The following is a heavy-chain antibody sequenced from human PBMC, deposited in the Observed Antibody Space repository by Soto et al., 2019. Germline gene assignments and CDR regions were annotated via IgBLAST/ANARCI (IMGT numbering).Heavy chain of an antibody. V-gene: IGHV3-33*01. CDR3: ARESAMDAFDI. D-gene: IGHD2-2*01. Sequence: PGGSLRLSCAASGFTFSSYGMHWVRRAPGKGLEWVAVIWYDGSNKYYADSVKGRFTISRDNSKNTLYLQMNSLRAEDTAVYYCARESAMDAFDIWGQGTMVTVSS. CDR2: IWYDGSNK. CDR1: GFTFSSYG. J-gene: IGHJ3*02.